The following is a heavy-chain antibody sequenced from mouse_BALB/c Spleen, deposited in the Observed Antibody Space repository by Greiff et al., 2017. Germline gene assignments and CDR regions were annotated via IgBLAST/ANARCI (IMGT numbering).Heavy chain of an antibody. Sequence: EVHLVESGPGLVKPSQSLSLTCTVTGYSITSDYAWNWIRQFPGNKLEWMGYISYSGSTSYNPSLKSRISITRDTSKNQFFLQLNSVTTEDTATYYCARYPLITTEGFAYWGQGTLVTVSA. CDR3: ARYPLITTEGFAY. CDR1: GYSITSDYA. D-gene: IGHD2-4*01. CDR2: ISYSGST. J-gene: IGHJ3*01. V-gene: IGHV3-2*02.